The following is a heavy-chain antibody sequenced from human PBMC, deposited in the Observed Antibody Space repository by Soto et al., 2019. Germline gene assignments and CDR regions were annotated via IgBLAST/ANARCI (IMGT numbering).Heavy chain of an antibody. J-gene: IGHJ4*02. D-gene: IGHD6-19*01. CDR1: GFTFSSYG. CDR3: ARAGPSIAVAGLPDY. CDR2: IWYDGSNK. V-gene: IGHV3-33*01. Sequence: QVQLVESGGGVVQPGRSLRLSCAASGFTFSSYGMHWVRQAPGKGLEWVAVIWYDGSNKYYAASVKGRFTISRDNSKNTLYLQMNSLRAEDTAVYYCARAGPSIAVAGLPDYWGQGTLVTVSS.